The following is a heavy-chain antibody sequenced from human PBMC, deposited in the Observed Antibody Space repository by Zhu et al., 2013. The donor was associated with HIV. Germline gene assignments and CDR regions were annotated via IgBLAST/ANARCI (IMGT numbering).Heavy chain of an antibody. Sequence: QVQLQESGPGLVKPSQTLSLTCTVSGGSISSGGYYWSWIRQHPGKGLEWIGYIYYSGSTYYNPSLKSRVTISVDTSKNQFSLKLSSVTAADTAVYYCARDRTDPYYYYGMDVWGQGTTVTVSS. CDR1: GGSISSGGYY. CDR3: ARDRTDPYYYYGMDV. CDR2: IYYSGST. J-gene: IGHJ6*02. D-gene: IGHD1-1*01. V-gene: IGHV4-31*03.